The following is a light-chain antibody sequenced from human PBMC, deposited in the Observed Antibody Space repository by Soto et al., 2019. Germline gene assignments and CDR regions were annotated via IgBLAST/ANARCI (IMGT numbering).Light chain of an antibody. V-gene: IGKV3-20*01. CDR1: QSVSSSC. J-gene: IGKJ3*01. Sequence: EIVLTQSPGTLSLSPGERATLSCRASQSVSSSCLAWCQQKHGQAPRLLIYGASFSATGIPGRFSGSGSRTDFALTISILEPEDFALYCCQHDDSSLTFGPGTKVEIK. CDR2: GAS. CDR3: QHDDSSLT.